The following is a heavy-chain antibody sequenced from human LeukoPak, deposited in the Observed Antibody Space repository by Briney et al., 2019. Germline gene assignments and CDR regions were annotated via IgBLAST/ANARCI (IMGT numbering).Heavy chain of an antibody. CDR3: ARDRYYYDSSGPDY. Sequence: GGSLRLSCAASGLTFSGYDMHWVRQAPGKGLEWVAVIWYDGSNKYYADSVKGRFTISRDNSKNTLYLQMNSLRAEDTAVYYCARDRYYYDSSGPDYWGQGTLVTVSS. D-gene: IGHD3-22*01. J-gene: IGHJ4*02. CDR2: IWYDGSNK. CDR1: GLTFSGYD. V-gene: IGHV3-33*08.